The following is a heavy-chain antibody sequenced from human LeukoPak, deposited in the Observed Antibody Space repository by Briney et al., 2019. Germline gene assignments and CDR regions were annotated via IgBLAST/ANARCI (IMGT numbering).Heavy chain of an antibody. V-gene: IGHV1-2*02. D-gene: IGHD2-15*01. J-gene: IGHJ6*02. CDR3: ARVLYCSGGSCYSGDYYGMDV. CDR1: GYTFTGYC. Sequence: ASVKVSCKASGYTFTGYCMHWVRQAPGQGLEWMGWINLNSGGTNYAQKFQGRVTMTRDTSISTAYMELSRLRSDDTAVYYCARVLYCSGGSCYSGDYYGMDVCGQGTTVAVSS. CDR2: INLNSGGT.